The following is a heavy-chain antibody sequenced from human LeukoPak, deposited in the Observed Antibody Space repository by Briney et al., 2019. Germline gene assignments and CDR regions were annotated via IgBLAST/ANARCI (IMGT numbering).Heavy chain of an antibody. CDR2: IYTDGTT. J-gene: IGHJ4*02. CDR3: VAWIALRLY. Sequence: GGSLRLSCAASGFSVSSNFMSWVRQAPGKGLEWVSLIYTDGTTSYADSVKGRFAISRDNSKNTLYLQMNSLRADDTAVYYCVAWIALRLYWGQGTLVTVSS. CDR1: GFSVSSNF. D-gene: IGHD2-21*01. V-gene: IGHV3-53*01.